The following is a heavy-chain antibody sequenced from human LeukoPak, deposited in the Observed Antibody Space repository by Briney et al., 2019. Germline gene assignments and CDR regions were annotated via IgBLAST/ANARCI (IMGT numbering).Heavy chain of an antibody. D-gene: IGHD3-22*01. Sequence: GGSLRLSCAASGFTFSSYSMNWVRQAPGKGLEWVSSISSSSSYIYYADSVKGRFTISRDNAKNSLYLQMNSLRAEDTAVYYCARVYYDSSGYSLGPNDYWGQGTLVTVSS. CDR3: ARVYYDSSGYSLGPNDY. CDR2: ISSSSSYI. V-gene: IGHV3-21*01. J-gene: IGHJ4*02. CDR1: GFTFSSYS.